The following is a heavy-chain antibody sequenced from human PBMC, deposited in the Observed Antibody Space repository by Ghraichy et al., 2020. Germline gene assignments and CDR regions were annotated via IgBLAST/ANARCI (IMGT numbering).Heavy chain of an antibody. CDR2: ISYDGSNK. Sequence: GGSLRLSCAASGFTFSSYAMHWVRQAPGKGLEWVAVISYDGSNKYYADSVKGRFTISRDNSKNTLYLQMNSLRAEDTAVYYCARDMVEYYDFWSGYYKAYYYYYYGMDVWGQGTTVTVSS. D-gene: IGHD3-3*01. CDR3: ARDMVEYYDFWSGYYKAYYYYYYGMDV. V-gene: IGHV3-30*04. J-gene: IGHJ6*02. CDR1: GFTFSSYA.